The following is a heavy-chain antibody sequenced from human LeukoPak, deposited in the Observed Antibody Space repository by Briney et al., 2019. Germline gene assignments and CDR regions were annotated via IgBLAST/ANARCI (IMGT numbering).Heavy chain of an antibody. D-gene: IGHD3-3*01. CDR3: ARGRFKAKIGGPFDP. CDR2: IIPIFGTA. V-gene: IGHV1-69*13. J-gene: IGHJ5*02. Sequence: SVKVSCKASGGTFSSYAISWVRQAPGQGLQWMGAIIPIFGTANYAQKFQGRVTITADESTSTAYMELSSLRSEDTAVYYCARGRFKAKIGGPFDPWGQGTLVTVSS. CDR1: GGTFSSYA.